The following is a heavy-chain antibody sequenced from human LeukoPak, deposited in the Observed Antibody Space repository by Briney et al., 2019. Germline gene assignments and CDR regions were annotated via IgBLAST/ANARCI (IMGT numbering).Heavy chain of an antibody. CDR1: GYTFTGYY. D-gene: IGHD6-19*01. J-gene: IGHJ3*02. CDR2: INPNSGGT. V-gene: IGHV1-2*06. CDR3: ATPVAGKNDAFDI. Sequence: ASVKVSCKASGYTFTGYYMHWVRQAPGQGLEWMGRINPNSGGTNYAQKFQGRVTMTRDTSISTAYMELSRLRSDDTAVYYCATPVAGKNDAFDIWGQGTMVTVSS.